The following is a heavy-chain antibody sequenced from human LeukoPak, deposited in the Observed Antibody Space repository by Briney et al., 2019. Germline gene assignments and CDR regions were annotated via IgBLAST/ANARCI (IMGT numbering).Heavy chain of an antibody. CDR1: GYSISGGYF. D-gene: IGHD3-9*01. CDR3: ARDLGLTISDNWFDP. J-gene: IGHJ5*02. V-gene: IGHV4-38-2*02. Sequence: SETLSLTCAVSGYSISGGYFWVWIRQPPGEGLEWIGSIYHTGATHYNPSLRSPVTISVDTSKNQFSLELNSVTAADTAMYYCARDLGLTISDNWFDPWGLGTLVTVSS. CDR2: IYHTGAT.